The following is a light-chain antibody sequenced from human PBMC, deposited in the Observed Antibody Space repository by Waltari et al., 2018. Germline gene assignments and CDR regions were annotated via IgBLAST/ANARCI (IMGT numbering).Light chain of an antibody. V-gene: IGLV1-40*01. CDR3: QSYDRNIVV. Sequence: QSVLTQPPSVSGAPGQRVTISCTGSSSNIGAGYDVPWYQQFPGTAPQLLIYGNTNRPSGVPYRFSGSTSGTSASLAITGLQTEDEADYFCQSYDRNIVVFGGGTKLTVL. CDR1: SSNIGAGYD. CDR2: GNT. J-gene: IGLJ2*01.